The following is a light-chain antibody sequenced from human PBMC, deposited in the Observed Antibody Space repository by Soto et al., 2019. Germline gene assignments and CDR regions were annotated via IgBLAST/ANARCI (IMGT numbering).Light chain of an antibody. CDR2: DVN. CDR1: RSDIGAYNF. Sequence: QSVLTQPASVSGSPGQSITISCTGTRSDIGAYNFVSWYQQHPGEVPKLILYDVNVRPSGVSNRFSGSKSGNTASLTISGLQPEDEADYYCTSWTTSTTMIFGGGTKLTVL. V-gene: IGLV2-14*03. J-gene: IGLJ2*01. CDR3: TSWTTSTTMI.